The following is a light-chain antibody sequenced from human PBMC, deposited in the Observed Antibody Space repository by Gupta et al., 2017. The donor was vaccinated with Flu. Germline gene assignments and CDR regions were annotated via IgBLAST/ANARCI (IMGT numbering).Light chain of an antibody. J-gene: IGKJ3*01. CDR3: QQYYDSPFT. CDR1: LSVSSSY. CDR2: GPA. Sequence: EIALTQSLVTLSSSPGDTASLPCRAMLSVSSSYLAWYQQKPGQAPRLLISGPATRATGIPDRFSGSGSGTEFTLTITRLEAEDFAVYFCQQYYDSPFTFGPGTKL. V-gene: IGKV3-20*01.